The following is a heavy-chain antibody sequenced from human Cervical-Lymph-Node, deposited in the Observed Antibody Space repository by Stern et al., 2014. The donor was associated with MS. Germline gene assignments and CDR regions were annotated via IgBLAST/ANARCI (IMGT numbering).Heavy chain of an antibody. V-gene: IGHV3-21*01. CDR3: ARHCSSSSCYRYYGMDV. Sequence: VQLMQSGGGLLKPGGSLRLSCAASGFTSSSYGMHWVRQAPGKGLEWVSSISSSGSDKYYADSVKGRLTIPRDNAKNSLYLQMNSLRAEDTGIYYCARHCSSSSCYRYYGMDVWGQGTTVTVSS. CDR1: GFTSSSYG. J-gene: IGHJ6*02. D-gene: IGHD2-2*01. CDR2: ISSSGSDK.